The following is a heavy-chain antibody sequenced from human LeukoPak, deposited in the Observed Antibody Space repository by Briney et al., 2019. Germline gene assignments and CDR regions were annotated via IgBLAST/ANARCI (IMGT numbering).Heavy chain of an antibody. V-gene: IGHV4-34*01. Sequence: SETLSLTCAVYGGSFSGYYWSWIRQPPGKGLEWIGEINHSGSTNYNPSLKSRVTISVDTSKNQFSLKLSSVTAADTAVYYCARVPRAYRYCSGGSCPRHAFDIWGQGTMVTVSS. J-gene: IGHJ3*02. CDR1: GGSFSGYY. CDR3: ARVPRAYRYCSGGSCPRHAFDI. CDR2: INHSGST. D-gene: IGHD2-15*01.